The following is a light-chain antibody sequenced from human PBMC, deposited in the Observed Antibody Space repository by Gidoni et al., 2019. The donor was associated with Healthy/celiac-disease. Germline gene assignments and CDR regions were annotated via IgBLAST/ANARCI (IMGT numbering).Light chain of an antibody. V-gene: IGKV1-27*01. CDR2: AAS. CDR1: QGISKY. CDR3: QKYNNAPRT. J-gene: IGKJ3*01. Sequence: DIQTTQSRSSPSASVGDRVTITCQASQGISKYLSWYQQKPGKVPKLLIYAASNLKSGVPSRFSGSGSGTDFTFTISSLQPEDVATYYCQKYNNAPRTFGHGTKVDIK.